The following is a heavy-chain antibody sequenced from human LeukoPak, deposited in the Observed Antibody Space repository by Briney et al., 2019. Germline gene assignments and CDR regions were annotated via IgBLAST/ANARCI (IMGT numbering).Heavy chain of an antibody. D-gene: IGHD4-23*01. Sequence: GASLRLSWEVSGFIFINSWMHWVRHTPGKGLGWVSRMYGDMGDIRYADSVKGRFTISRDNTKNTVYLQMTSLRGEHTAVYYCARDLGLRGSKWGQGTLVTVSS. J-gene: IGHJ4*02. V-gene: IGHV3-74*01. CDR1: GFIFINSW. CDR3: ARDLGLRGSK. CDR2: MYGDMGDI.